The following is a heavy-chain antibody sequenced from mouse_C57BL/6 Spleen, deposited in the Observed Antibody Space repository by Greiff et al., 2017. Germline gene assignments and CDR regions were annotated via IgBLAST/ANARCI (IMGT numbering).Heavy chain of an antibody. V-gene: IGHV1-69*01. D-gene: IGHD1-1*01. CDR3: ARSSSYVDY. CDR1: GYTFTSYW. CDR2: IDPSDSYT. J-gene: IGHJ2*01. Sequence: QVQLKQSGAELVMPGASVKLSCKASGYTFTSYWMHWVKQRPGQGLEWIGEIDPSDSYTNYNQKFKGKSTLTVDKSSSTAYMQLSSLTSEDSAVYYCARSSSYVDYWGQGTTLTVSS.